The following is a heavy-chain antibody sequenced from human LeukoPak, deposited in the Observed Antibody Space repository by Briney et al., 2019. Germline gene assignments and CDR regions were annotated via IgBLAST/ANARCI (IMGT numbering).Heavy chain of an antibody. D-gene: IGHD3-10*01. CDR2: IDSSGTA. J-gene: IGHJ6*02. Sequence: SETLSLTCTVSGGSISTVGYYWGWIRQLPGKGLEYFASIDSSGTAYYNPSLQSRVTISADTSKNQFSLKLSSVTAADTAVYYCARGGFGELLSPLYGMDVWGQGTTVTVSS. V-gene: IGHV4-39*07. CDR3: ARGGFGELLSPLYGMDV. CDR1: GGSISTVGYY.